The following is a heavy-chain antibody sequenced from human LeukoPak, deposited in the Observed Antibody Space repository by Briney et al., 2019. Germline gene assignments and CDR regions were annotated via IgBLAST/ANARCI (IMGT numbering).Heavy chain of an antibody. Sequence: PSETLSLTCAVYGGSFSGYYWSWIRQPPGKGLERIGEINHSGSTNYNPSLKSRVTISVDTSKNQFSLKLSSVTAADTAVYYCARRRWAVARLNWFDPWGQGTLVTVSS. CDR1: GGSFSGYY. V-gene: IGHV4-34*01. D-gene: IGHD6-19*01. J-gene: IGHJ5*02. CDR3: ARRRWAVARLNWFDP. CDR2: INHSGST.